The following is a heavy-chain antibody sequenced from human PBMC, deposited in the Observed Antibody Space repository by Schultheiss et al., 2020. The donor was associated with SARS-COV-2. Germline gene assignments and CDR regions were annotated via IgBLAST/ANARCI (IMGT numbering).Heavy chain of an antibody. CDR1: GWSFSGYY. V-gene: IGHV4-34*01. CDR3: ARGVCSSTSCYTFMPYYFDY. J-gene: IGHJ4*02. CDR2: INHSGST. D-gene: IGHD2-2*02. Sequence: SETLSLTCAVYGWSFSGYYWSWIRQPPGKGLEWIGEINHSGSTNYNPSLKSRVTISVDTSKNQFSLKLSSVTAADTAVYYCARGVCSSTSCYTFMPYYFDYWGQGTLVTVSS.